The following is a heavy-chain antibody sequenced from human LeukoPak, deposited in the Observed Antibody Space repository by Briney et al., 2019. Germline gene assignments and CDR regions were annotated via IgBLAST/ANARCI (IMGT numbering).Heavy chain of an antibody. CDR1: GFTFDSYA. V-gene: IGHV3-23*01. CDR2: ISGSGGST. J-gene: IGHJ5*02. D-gene: IGHD3-22*01. Sequence: PGGSLRLSCAASGFTFDSYAMSWVRQAPGKGLEWVSAISGSGGSTYYADSVKGRFTISRDNSKNTLYLQMNSLRAEDTAVYYCATDYYDSSGRFDPWGQGTLVTVSS. CDR3: ATDYYDSSGRFDP.